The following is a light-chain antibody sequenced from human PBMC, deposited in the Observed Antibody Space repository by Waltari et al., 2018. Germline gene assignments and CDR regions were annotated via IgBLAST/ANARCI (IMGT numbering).Light chain of an antibody. V-gene: IGLV2-14*03. CDR1: SSDVGGDDS. CDR3: SSQSTRNGVI. J-gene: IGLJ2*01. Sequence: QSALTQPASVSGSPGQSITIPCTGSSSDVGGDDSVPCYQDHPGQAPKVIIYDVNKRPSGVSDRFSCSKSGNTASLTISGLQAEDEATFYCSSQSTRNGVIFGGGTKVTVL. CDR2: DVN.